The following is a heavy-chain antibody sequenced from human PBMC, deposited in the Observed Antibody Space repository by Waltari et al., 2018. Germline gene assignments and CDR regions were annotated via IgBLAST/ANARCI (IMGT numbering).Heavy chain of an antibody. V-gene: IGHV4-34*01. CDR2: INHSGST. J-gene: IGHJ4*02. CDR3: ARAGSSSWFDY. D-gene: IGHD6-13*01. Sequence: QVQLQQWGAGLLKPSETLSLTCAVYGGSFSGYYWSWIRQPPGKGLEWIGEINHSGSTNDNPSLKSRVTISVDTSKNQFSLKLSSVTAADTAVYYCARAGSSSWFDYWGQGTLVTVSS. CDR1: GGSFSGYY.